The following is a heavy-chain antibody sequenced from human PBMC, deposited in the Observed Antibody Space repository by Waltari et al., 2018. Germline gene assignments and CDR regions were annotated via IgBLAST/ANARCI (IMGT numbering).Heavy chain of an antibody. V-gene: IGHV3-30*18. CDR3: AKGRAAYGYYYFGMDV. J-gene: IGHJ6*02. Sequence: QVQLVESGGGVVQLGRSLRLSCVASGFSFSTYGMPWVRQAPGKGLEWVAVISYDGGNKYYADSVKGRFTISRDNSKNTLFLQVNSLRAADTAIYYCAKGRAAYGYYYFGMDVWGQGTTVTVSS. D-gene: IGHD4-17*01. CDR2: ISYDGGNK. CDR1: GFSFSTYG.